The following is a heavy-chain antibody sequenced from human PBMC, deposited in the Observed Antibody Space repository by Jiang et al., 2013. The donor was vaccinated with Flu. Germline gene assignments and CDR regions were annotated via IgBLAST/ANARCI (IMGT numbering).Heavy chain of an antibody. V-gene: IGHV4-61*01. D-gene: IGHD3-3*01. Sequence: GSGLVKPSQTLSLTCTVSGGSINSPNYYWSWIRQPPGKGLEWIGYIYYSGSTNYNPSLKSRVTISVDTSKNQFSLKLSSVTAADTAVYYCAGVSQPPPITIFGVVITNNWFDPGAREPWSPSPQ. CDR1: GGSINSPNYY. CDR2: IYYSGST. CDR3: AGVSQPPPITIFGVVITNNWFDP. J-gene: IGHJ5*02.